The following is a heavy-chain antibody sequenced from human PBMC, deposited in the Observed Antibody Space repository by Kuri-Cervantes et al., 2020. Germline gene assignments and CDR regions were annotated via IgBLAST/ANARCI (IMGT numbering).Heavy chain of an antibody. CDR2: IYYSGST. J-gene: IGHJ5*02. CDR3: ASLFGELLYGWFDP. Sequence: SETLSLTCTVSGGSISSYYWSWIRQPPGKGLEWIGYIYYSGSTNYNPPLKSRVTISVDTSKNQFSLKLSSVTAADTAVYYCASLFGELLYGWFDPWGQGTLVTVSS. CDR1: GGSISSYY. D-gene: IGHD3-10*02. V-gene: IGHV4-59*12.